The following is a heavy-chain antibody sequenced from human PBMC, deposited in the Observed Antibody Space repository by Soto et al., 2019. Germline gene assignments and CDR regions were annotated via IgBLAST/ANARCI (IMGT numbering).Heavy chain of an antibody. D-gene: IGHD3-10*01. Sequence: QLQLQESGPGLVKPSETLSLTCTVSGGSISSSSFYWGWIRQPPGKGLEWIGTISYSGSTYYNPSLRSRLTVSAHTSKNHFSLKLSTVTAADTAVYYCARHKGSWFDPWGQGTLVTVSS. CDR3: ARHKGSWFDP. CDR1: GGSISSSSFY. J-gene: IGHJ5*02. CDR2: ISYSGST. V-gene: IGHV4-39*01.